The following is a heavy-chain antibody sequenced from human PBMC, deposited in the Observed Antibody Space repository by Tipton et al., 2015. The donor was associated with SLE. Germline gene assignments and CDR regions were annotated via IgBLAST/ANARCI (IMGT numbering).Heavy chain of an antibody. J-gene: IGHJ4*02. D-gene: IGHD3-10*01. CDR2: IYHSGST. CDR3: AAPRRYYGSGSLGY. V-gene: IGHV4-4*02. CDR1: GGSISSSNW. Sequence: TLSLTCAVSGGSISSSNWWSWVRQPPGKGLEWIGEIYHSGSTNYNPSLKRRVTISVDTSKNQFSLKLTSVTAADTAVYYCAAPRRYYGSGSLGYWGQGTLVTVSS.